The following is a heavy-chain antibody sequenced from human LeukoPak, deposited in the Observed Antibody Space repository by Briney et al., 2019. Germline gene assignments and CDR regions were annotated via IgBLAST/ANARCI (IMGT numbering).Heavy chain of an antibody. CDR3: AHRQKDLDYDFWSGYYTGIGAFDI. V-gene: IGHV2-5*02. CDR1: GFSLSTSGVG. J-gene: IGHJ3*02. D-gene: IGHD3-3*01. Sequence: SGPTLVNPTQTLTLTCTFSGFSLSTSGVGVGWIRQPPGKALEWLALIYWDDDKRYSPSLKSRLTITKDTSKKHVVLTMTNMDPVDTATYYCAHRQKDLDYDFWSGYYTGIGAFDIWGQGTMVTVSS. CDR2: IYWDDDK.